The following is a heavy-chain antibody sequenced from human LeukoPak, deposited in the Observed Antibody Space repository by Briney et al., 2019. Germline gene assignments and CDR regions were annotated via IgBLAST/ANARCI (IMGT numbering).Heavy chain of an antibody. D-gene: IGHD2-21*02. J-gene: IGHJ6*03. CDR2: IIPIFGTA. CDR3: ARDGLSVTAIKFRYYYYYMDV. V-gene: IGHV1-69*05. CDR1: GGTFSSYA. Sequence: GSSVKVSCKASGGTFSSYAISWVRQAPGQGLEWMGGIIPIFGTANYAQKFQGRVTMTRDTSTSTVYMELSSLRSEDTAVYYCARDGLSVTAIKFRYYYYYMDVWGKGTTVTISS.